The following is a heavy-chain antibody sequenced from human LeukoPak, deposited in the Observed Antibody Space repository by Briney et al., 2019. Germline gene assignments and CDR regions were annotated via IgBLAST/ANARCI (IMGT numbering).Heavy chain of an antibody. V-gene: IGHV4-61*02. CDR2: IYTSGST. CDR1: GGSISSGSYY. J-gene: IGHJ3*02. CDR3: ARDWIYDSSGYYKGDAFDI. D-gene: IGHD3-22*01. Sequence: SETLSLTCTVSGGSISSGSYYWSWIRQPAGKGLEWIGRIYTSGSTNYNPSLKSRVTISVDTSKNQFSLKLSSVTAADTAVYYCARDWIYDSSGYYKGDAFDIWGQGTMVTVSS.